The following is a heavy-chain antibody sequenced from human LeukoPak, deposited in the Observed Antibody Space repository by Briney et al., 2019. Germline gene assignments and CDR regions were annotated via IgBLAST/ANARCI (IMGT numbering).Heavy chain of an antibody. D-gene: IGHD5-24*01. J-gene: IGHJ4*02. V-gene: IGHV3-48*01. CDR1: GFTVSSNS. Sequence: HPGGSLRLSCTVSGFTVSSNSMSWVRQAPGKGLEWVSYISNRSNTIYYADSVKGRFTISRDNSKNTLYLQMNSLRAEDTAVYYCARGDGYDYFESWGQGTLVTVSS. CDR3: ARGDGYDYFES. CDR2: ISNRSNTI.